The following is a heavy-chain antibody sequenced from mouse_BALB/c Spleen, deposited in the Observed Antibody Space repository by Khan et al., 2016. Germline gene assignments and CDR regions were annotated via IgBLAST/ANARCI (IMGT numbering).Heavy chain of an antibody. CDR3: TRSRYGNPFDF. CDR1: GFNIKDTY. D-gene: IGHD2-1*01. V-gene: IGHV14-3*02. Sequence: VQLKQSGAEVVKPGASVKLPCTASGFNIKDTYMHWVKQRPEQGLEWIGRIDPANGNTKYDPKFQGKATITADTSSNTAYLQLSSLTSEDTAVXYCTRSRYGNPFDFWGQGTTLTVSS. J-gene: IGHJ2*01. CDR2: IDPANGNT.